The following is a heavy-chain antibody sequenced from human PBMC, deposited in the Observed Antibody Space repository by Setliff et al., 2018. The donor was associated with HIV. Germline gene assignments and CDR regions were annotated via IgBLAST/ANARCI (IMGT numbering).Heavy chain of an antibody. J-gene: IGHJ5*02. Sequence: SETLSLTCTVSGDSINTPFWWSWIRQPAGKGLEWIGRVTNTGDTSYNPSLKNRVTISMDTSKNLFSLKLTSVTAADTAVYFCAKGSGPPWFDPWGQGTLVTVSS. CDR1: GDSINTPFW. CDR2: VTNTGDT. V-gene: IGHV4-4*07. D-gene: IGHD3-3*01. CDR3: AKGSGPPWFDP.